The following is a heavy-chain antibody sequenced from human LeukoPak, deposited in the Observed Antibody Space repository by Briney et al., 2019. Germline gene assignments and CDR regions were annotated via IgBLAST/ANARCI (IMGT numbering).Heavy chain of an antibody. CDR1: GGSLSSYY. CDR3: ASSGTYGGRYYYYYYMDV. D-gene: IGHD1-26*01. V-gene: IGHV4-59*01. Sequence: SETLSLTCLVSGGSLSSYYWNWIRPPPGKGLAWVGYVYYSGSTTIYNPSLKSRVTISLDTSQNQFSLKLSSVAAADTAVYYCASSGTYGGRYYYYYYMDVWGKGTTVTVSS. J-gene: IGHJ6*03. CDR2: VYYSGST.